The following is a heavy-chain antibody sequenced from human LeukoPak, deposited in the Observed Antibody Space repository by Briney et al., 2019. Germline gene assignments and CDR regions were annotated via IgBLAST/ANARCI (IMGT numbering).Heavy chain of an antibody. CDR2: ISGSGTTM. D-gene: IGHD3-16*01. CDR1: GFTVSSNY. CDR3: ARGLRKGRYFDY. J-gene: IGHJ4*02. Sequence: GGSLRLSCAASGFTVSSNYMNWLRQAPGKGLEWLSYISGSGTTMYYADSVRGRFTISRDNAENSLYLQTNSLRAEDTAIYYCARGLRKGRYFDYWGQGTLVTVSS. V-gene: IGHV3-48*03.